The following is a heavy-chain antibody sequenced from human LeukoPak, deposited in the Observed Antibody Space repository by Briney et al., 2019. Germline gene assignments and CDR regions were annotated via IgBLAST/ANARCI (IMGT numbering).Heavy chain of an antibody. CDR1: GGSMSSSSYY. J-gene: IGHJ4*02. CDR2: VFYSGST. CDR3: ARHTPFWSGYSYYFDY. V-gene: IGHV4-39*01. Sequence: SETLSLTCTVSGGSMSSSSYYWGWVRQPPGKGLEGIGSVFYSGSTYYNPSLKSRVTISVDTSKNQFSLKLSSVTAADTAVYYCARHTPFWSGYSYYFDYWGQGTLVTVSS. D-gene: IGHD3-3*01.